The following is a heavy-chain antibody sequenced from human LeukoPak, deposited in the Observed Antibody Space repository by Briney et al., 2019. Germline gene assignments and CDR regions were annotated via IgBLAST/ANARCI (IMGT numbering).Heavy chain of an antibody. CDR1: GYTFSSYG. CDR3: ARDESRGPYYFDN. J-gene: IGHJ4*02. CDR2: ISAYNGNR. Sequence: ASVTVSCKASGYTFSSYGISWVRQAPGQGLEWMGWISAYNGNRNYAQKLQGRVTMTTDTSTSTAYMELRSLRSDDTAVYYCARDESRGPYYFDNWGQGTLVTVSS. V-gene: IGHV1-18*01.